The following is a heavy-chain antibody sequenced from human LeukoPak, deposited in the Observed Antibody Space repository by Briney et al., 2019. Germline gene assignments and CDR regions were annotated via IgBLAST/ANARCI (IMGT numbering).Heavy chain of an antibody. V-gene: IGHV1-3*01. CDR3: ARDGGGRYGTTLLDY. CDR1: GYIITNYG. Sequence: ASVKVSCKASGYIITNYGIHWVRQAPGQRLECMGWINAGNGNIKYSQNFQGRVTFTGDTSASTVYMEFNSLRSEDTAVYYCARDGGGRYGTTLLDYWGQGTLVTVSS. CDR2: INAGNGNI. J-gene: IGHJ4*02. D-gene: IGHD1/OR15-1a*01.